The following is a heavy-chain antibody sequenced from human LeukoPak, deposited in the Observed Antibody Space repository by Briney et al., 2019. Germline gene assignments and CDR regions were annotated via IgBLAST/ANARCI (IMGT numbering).Heavy chain of an antibody. D-gene: IGHD6-13*01. Sequence: GGSLRLSCATSGFTFSNYAMNWVRKAPGKALEWVSDISGSGGDTNYADFVKGRFTISRDNSKNTLFLQMNRLRDEDTAVYYCATFRNSWYVPEFDYWGQGTLVTVSS. V-gene: IGHV3-23*01. CDR2: ISGSGGDT. J-gene: IGHJ4*02. CDR1: GFTFSNYA. CDR3: ATFRNSWYVPEFDY.